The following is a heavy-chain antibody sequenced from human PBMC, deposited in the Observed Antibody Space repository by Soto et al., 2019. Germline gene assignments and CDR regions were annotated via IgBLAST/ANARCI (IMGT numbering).Heavy chain of an antibody. CDR3: ARRLKVISMVRRVKEEWKWFDP. Sequence: SETLSLTCAVYGGSFSGYYWSWIRQPPGKGLEWIGEISHSGSTNYNPSLKSRVTISVDTSKNQFSLKLSSVTAADTAVYSCARRLKVISMVRRVKEEWKWFDPWGQGTLVTVSS. V-gene: IGHV4-34*01. D-gene: IGHD3-10*01. CDR1: GGSFSGYY. J-gene: IGHJ5*02. CDR2: ISHSGST.